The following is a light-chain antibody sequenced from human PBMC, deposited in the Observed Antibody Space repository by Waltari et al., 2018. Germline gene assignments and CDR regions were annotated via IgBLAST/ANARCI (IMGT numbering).Light chain of an antibody. Sequence: DIVMTQSRDSLAVSLGERAPINCKSSQSVLHSSNNKNYLAWYQQKPGQPPKLLIYWASTRESGVPDRFSGSGSGTDFTLTITSLQAEDVAGYHWQQCESSPRTFGQGTKVEI. J-gene: IGKJ1*01. CDR1: QSVLHSSNNKNY. CDR2: WAS. V-gene: IGKV4-1*01. CDR3: QQCESSPRT.